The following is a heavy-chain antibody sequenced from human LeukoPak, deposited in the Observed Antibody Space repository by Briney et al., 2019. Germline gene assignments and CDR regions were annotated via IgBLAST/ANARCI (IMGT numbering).Heavy chain of an antibody. V-gene: IGHV3-48*02. CDR2: MRSSDNTI. CDR1: GFTFSSYS. CDR3: ARVSSWGFDY. D-gene: IGHD6-13*01. Sequence: GGSLRLSCAASGFTFSSYSMNWVRQAPGKGLEWVSYMRSSDNTIYYADSVRGRFTISRDDAKKSVYLQMNSLRDEDTAMYYCARVSSWGFDYWGLGTLVTVSS. J-gene: IGHJ4*02.